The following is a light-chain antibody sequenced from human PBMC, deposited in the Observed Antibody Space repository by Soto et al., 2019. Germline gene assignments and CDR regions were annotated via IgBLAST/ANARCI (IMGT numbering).Light chain of an antibody. CDR2: YKSDSDK. J-gene: IGLJ3*02. CDR3: MIWHSSAWL. Sequence: QLVLTQPSSLSASPGASASLTCTLRSGINVGTYRIYWYQQKPGSPPQYLLRYKSDSDKQQGSGVPSRFSGSKDASANAGILLISGLQSEDEADYYCMIWHSSAWLFGGGTKLTVL. V-gene: IGLV5-45*03. CDR1: SGINVGTYR.